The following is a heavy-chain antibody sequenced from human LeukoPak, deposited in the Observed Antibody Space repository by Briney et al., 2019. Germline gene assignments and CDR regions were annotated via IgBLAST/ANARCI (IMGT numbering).Heavy chain of an antibody. CDR3: AKLYCSSTSCTDY. D-gene: IGHD2-2*01. Sequence: GRSLRLSCAASGFTFSSYGMHWVRQAPGKGLEWVAVISHDGSNKYYADSVKGRFTISRDNSKNTLYLQMNSLRAEDTAVYYCAKLYCSSTSCTDYWGQGTLVTVSS. CDR2: ISHDGSNK. V-gene: IGHV3-30*18. J-gene: IGHJ4*02. CDR1: GFTFSSYG.